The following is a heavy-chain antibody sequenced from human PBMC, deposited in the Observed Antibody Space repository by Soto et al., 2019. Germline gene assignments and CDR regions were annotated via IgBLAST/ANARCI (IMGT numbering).Heavy chain of an antibody. J-gene: IGHJ4*02. CDR2: INSYNGVT. Sequence: VASVKVSCKASGYTLSNNYGISWVRQAPGQGLEWMGWINSYNGVTNNARKFQDRVTLTTDASTTTAYMELRGLRSDDTAIYYCARDRQNYGSLDYWGQGTLVTVSS. V-gene: IGHV1-18*01. CDR1: GYTLSNNYG. D-gene: IGHD4-17*01. CDR3: ARDRQNYGSLDY.